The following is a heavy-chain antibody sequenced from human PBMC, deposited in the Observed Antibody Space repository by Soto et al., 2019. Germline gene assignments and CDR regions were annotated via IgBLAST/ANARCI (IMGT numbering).Heavy chain of an antibody. Sequence: QVHLVQSGAEVKKPGASVKVSCKASGYTFTSYGITWVRQAPGQGLEWMGWISAHNGNTDYAQKLQGRVIVTRDTSTSTADMELRSLRSDDTAVYDCARGGYGDYWGEGALVTVSS. CDR2: ISAHNGNT. CDR1: GYTFTSYG. V-gene: IGHV1-18*01. D-gene: IGHD1-1*01. J-gene: IGHJ4*02. CDR3: ARGGYGDY.